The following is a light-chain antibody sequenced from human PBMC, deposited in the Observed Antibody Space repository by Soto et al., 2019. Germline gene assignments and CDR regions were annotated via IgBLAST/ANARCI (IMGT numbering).Light chain of an antibody. V-gene: IGLV2-14*01. CDR1: SSDVGGHDH. J-gene: IGLJ1*01. Sequence: QSALTQPASVSGSPGQSITISCTGTSSDVGGHDHVSWYQQHPGKAPKLMIYDVNNRPSGVSNRFSGSKSGNTASLTISGLQADDEADFYCSSFTSSSSIYVFGTGTKVTVL. CDR3: SSFTSSSSIYV. CDR2: DVN.